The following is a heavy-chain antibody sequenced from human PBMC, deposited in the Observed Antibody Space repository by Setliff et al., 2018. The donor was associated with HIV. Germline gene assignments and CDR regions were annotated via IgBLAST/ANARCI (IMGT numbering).Heavy chain of an antibody. Sequence: PGGSLRLSCAASGFSFNNAWMSWVRQAPGKGLEWIGRIKSKTHGGTTDYGAPAQGRFTISRDDSKNSLYLQMNSLKTEDTALYYCVRGAVGASAFDYWGQGTLVTVSS. V-gene: IGHV3-15*01. CDR3: VRGAVGASAFDY. CDR1: GFSFNNAW. J-gene: IGHJ4*02. D-gene: IGHD1-26*01. CDR2: IKSKTHGGTT.